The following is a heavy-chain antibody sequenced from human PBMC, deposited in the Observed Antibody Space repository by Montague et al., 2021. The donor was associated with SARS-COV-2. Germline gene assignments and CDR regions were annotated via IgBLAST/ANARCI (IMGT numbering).Heavy chain of an antibody. V-gene: IGHV4-34*01. D-gene: IGHD4-17*01. J-gene: IGHJ5*02. CDR2: INHSGST. CDR3: ARGGTGTRFFAPKRTRRYNWFDP. CDR1: GGSFSNYY. Sequence: SETLSLTCAVYGGSFSNYYWSWIRQPPGKGLEWIGEINHSGSTNYNPSLKSRVTISVDTSKNQLSLKLSSVTAADTAVYYCARGGTGTRFFAPKRTRRYNWFDPWGQGTLVTVSS.